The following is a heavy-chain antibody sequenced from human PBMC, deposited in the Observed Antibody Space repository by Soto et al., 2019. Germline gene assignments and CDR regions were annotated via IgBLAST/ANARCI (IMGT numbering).Heavy chain of an antibody. CDR1: GFTFSNYA. CDR3: ARAHFPLSIAAAEDY. CDR2: ISSNRGNT. V-gene: IGHV3-64*01. J-gene: IGHJ4*02. Sequence: GGSLRLSCAASGFTFSNYAINWVRQAPGKGLEYVSAISSNRGNTYYANSVKGRFTISRDNSKNTLYLQMGSLRAEDMAVYYCARAHFPLSIAAAEDYWGQGTLVTVSS. D-gene: IGHD6-13*01.